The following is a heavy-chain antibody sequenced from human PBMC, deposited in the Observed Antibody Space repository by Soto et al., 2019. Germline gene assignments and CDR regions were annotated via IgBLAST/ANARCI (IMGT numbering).Heavy chain of an antibody. CDR2: MYHSGST. D-gene: IGHD2-2*01. Sequence: QLQLQESGSGLVKPSQTLSLTCAVSGGSISSGGYSWSWIRQPPGKGLEWIGYMYHSGSTYYNPPLKSRVTISIDRSKNQFSLKLSSVTAADPAVYYCARVPDYWGQGILVTVSS. J-gene: IGHJ4*02. CDR1: GGSISSGGYS. V-gene: IGHV4-30-2*01. CDR3: ARVPDY.